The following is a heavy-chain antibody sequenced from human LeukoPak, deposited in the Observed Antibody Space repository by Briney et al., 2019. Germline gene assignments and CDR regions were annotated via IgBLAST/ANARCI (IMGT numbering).Heavy chain of an antibody. J-gene: IGHJ4*02. CDR3: AKVHQAVAGPFDY. D-gene: IGHD6-19*01. Sequence: GGSLRLSCAASGFTFDDYAMHWVRQPPGKGLDWVSSVSTSGGDTYNADSVKGRFTISRDNSKNTLYLQMNSLRAEDTAVYYCAKVHQAVAGPFDYWGQGTLVTVSS. CDR1: GFTFDDYA. V-gene: IGHV3-23*01. CDR2: VSTSGGDT.